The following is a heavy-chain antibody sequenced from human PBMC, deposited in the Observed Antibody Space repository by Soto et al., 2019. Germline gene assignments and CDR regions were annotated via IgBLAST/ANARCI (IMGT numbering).Heavy chain of an antibody. Sequence: ASVKVSCKASGYTFTSYGISWVRQAPGQGLEWIGWISAYNGNTNYAQKLQGRVTMTTDTSTSTAYMELRSLRSDDTAVYYCARLGYQLLPDSWFDPWGQGTLVTVSS. D-gene: IGHD2-2*01. CDR1: GYTFTSYG. CDR2: ISAYNGNT. V-gene: IGHV1-18*04. CDR3: ARLGYQLLPDSWFDP. J-gene: IGHJ5*02.